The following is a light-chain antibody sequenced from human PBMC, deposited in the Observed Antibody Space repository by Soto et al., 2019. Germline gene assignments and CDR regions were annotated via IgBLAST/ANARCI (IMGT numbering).Light chain of an antibody. J-gene: IGKJ1*01. CDR1: QSVNSNY. V-gene: IGKV3-20*01. CDR2: GAS. Sequence: EIVLTQSPGTLSLSPGERAILSCRASQSVNSNYLAWYQQKPGQAPRLLIYGASSRATGVPNRFSGSGSGTDFTLTISSLEPEDFAVYYCHQRQSWPRTFGQGTKVDI. CDR3: HQRQSWPRT.